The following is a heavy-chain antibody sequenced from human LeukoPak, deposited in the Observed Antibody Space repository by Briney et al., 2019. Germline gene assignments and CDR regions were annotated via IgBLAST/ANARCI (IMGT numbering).Heavy chain of an antibody. CDR3: AKKVADLNRVAFDI. CDR1: GFTFNNYA. Sequence: GGSLRLSCVASGFTFNNYAMSWVRQAPGKGLEWLSAISDNGAYTWYADSARGHFSISRDNSKSTLYLQMNSLRVEDMAVYYCAKKVADLNRVAFDIWGQGTMVTVSS. CDR2: ISDNGAYT. D-gene: IGHD2-15*01. V-gene: IGHV3-23*01. J-gene: IGHJ3*02.